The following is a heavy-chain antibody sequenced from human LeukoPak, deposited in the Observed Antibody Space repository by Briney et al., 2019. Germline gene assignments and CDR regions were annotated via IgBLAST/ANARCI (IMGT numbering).Heavy chain of an antibody. D-gene: IGHD2-2*01. CDR1: GGSISSGDYY. CDR3: ATAPPYYCSSTSCSRKPIYFDC. CDR2: IYYSGST. J-gene: IGHJ4*02. V-gene: IGHV4-30-4*01. Sequence: SETLSLTCTVSGGSISSGDYYWSWIRQPPGKGLEWIGYIYYSGSTYYNPSLKSRVTISVDTSKNQFSLKLSSVTAADTAVYYCATAPPYYCSSTSCSRKPIYFDCWGQGTLVTVSS.